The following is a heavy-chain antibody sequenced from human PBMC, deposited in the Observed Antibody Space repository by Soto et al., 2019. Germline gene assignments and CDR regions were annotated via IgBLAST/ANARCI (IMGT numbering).Heavy chain of an antibody. J-gene: IGHJ5*02. Sequence: GGSLRLSCAASGFTFSSYSMNWVRQAPGKGLEWVSSISSSSSYIYYADSVKGRFTISRDNAKNSLYLQMNSLRAEDTAVYYCARFRGVTMVRGEHNWFDPWGQGTLVTVSS. D-gene: IGHD3-10*01. V-gene: IGHV3-21*01. CDR1: GFTFSSYS. CDR2: ISSSSSYI. CDR3: ARFRGVTMVRGEHNWFDP.